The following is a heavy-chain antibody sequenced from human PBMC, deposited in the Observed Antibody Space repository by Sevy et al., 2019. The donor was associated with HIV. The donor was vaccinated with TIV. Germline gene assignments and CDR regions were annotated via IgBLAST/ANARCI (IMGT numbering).Heavy chain of an antibody. J-gene: IGHJ5*01. V-gene: IGHV3-23*01. CDR1: GFTFNSYA. D-gene: IGHD3-10*01. Sequence: GGSLRLSCAASGFTFNSYAMSWVRQAPGKGLEWVSSITGSGGTTYFADSVKGRFTISRDNSKNTLFLQMNSLRAADTAVYYCTRVRGLLGWFDSWGQGTLVTVSS. CDR3: TRVRGLLGWFDS. CDR2: ITGSGGTT.